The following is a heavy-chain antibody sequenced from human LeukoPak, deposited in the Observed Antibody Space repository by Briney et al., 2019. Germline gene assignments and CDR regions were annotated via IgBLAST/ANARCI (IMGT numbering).Heavy chain of an antibody. CDR2: ISGSGGST. CDR3: AKPPRDDYDFWSGDIDY. Sequence: PGGSLRLSCAASGFTFSSYSMSWVRQAPGKGLEWVSAISGSGGSTYYADSVKGRFTISRDNSKNTLYLQMNSLRAEDTAVYYCAKPPRDDYDFWSGDIDYWGQGTLVTVSS. V-gene: IGHV3-23*01. J-gene: IGHJ4*02. D-gene: IGHD3-3*01. CDR1: GFTFSSYS.